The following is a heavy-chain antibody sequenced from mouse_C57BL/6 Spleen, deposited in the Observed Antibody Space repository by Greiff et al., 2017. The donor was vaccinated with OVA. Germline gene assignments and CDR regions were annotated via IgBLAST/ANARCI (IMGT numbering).Heavy chain of an antibody. CDR3: APYYDGSSYYFDY. D-gene: IGHD1-1*01. J-gene: IGHJ2*01. CDR2: IDPSDSYT. Sequence: QVQLKESGAELVKPGASVKLSCKASGYTFTSYWMQWVKQRPGQGLEWIGEIDPSDSYTNYNQKFKGKATLTVDTSSSTAYMQLSSLTSEDSAVYYCAPYYDGSSYYFDYWGQGTTLTVSS. V-gene: IGHV1-50*01. CDR1: GYTFTSYW.